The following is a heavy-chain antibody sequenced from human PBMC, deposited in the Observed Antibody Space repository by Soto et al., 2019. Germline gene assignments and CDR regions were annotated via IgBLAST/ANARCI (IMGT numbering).Heavy chain of an antibody. CDR3: ARTTRAEACTPLIGAFDF. CDR2: IYYSGST. V-gene: IGHV4-31*03. D-gene: IGHD6-13*01. CDR1: GGSISSGGYY. Sequence: QVQLQESGPGLVKPSQTLSLTCTVSGGSISSGGYYRSWIRQHPGQSLEWIGYIYYSGSTSYNPALKSRGTITVDTSNNQFSQKLSSVTAADTAVYYYARTTRAEACTPLIGAFDFWGQGTMVTVSS. J-gene: IGHJ3*01.